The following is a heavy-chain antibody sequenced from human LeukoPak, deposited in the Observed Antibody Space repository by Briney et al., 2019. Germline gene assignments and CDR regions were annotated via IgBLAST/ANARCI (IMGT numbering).Heavy chain of an antibody. Sequence: GGSLRLSCAASGFTFSSYAMSWVRQAPGKGLEWVSAISGSGGSTYYADSVKGRFTISRDNSKHTLYLQMNSLRAEDTAVYYCAKDPYSSGWYDNWFDPWGQGTLVTVSS. CDR2: ISGSGGST. CDR1: GFTFSSYA. J-gene: IGHJ5*02. CDR3: AKDPYSSGWYDNWFDP. V-gene: IGHV3-23*01. D-gene: IGHD6-19*01.